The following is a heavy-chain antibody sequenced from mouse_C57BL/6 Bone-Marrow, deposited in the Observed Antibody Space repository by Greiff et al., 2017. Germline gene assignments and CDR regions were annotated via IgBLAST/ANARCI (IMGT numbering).Heavy chain of an antibody. J-gene: IGHJ4*01. V-gene: IGHV5-16*01. CDR1: GFTFSDYY. Sequence: EVKLMESEGGLVQPGSSMKLSCTASGFTFSDYYMAWVRQVPEKGLEWVANINYDGSSTYYLDSLKSRFIISRDNAKNILYLQMSSLKSEDTATYYSARATYYYAMDYWGQGTSVTVSS. CDR3: ARATYYYAMDY. CDR2: INYDGSST.